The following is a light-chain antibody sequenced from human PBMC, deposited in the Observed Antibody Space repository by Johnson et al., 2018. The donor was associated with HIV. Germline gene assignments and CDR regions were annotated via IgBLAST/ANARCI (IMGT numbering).Light chain of an antibody. V-gene: IGLV1-51*01. Sequence: QSALTQPPSVSAAPGQKVTISCSGSSSNIGNNYVSWYQQLPGTAPKLLIYDNNKRPSGIPDRFSGSKSGTSATLGITGLQTGDEADYYCGTLDSSLSANYVFGTGTKVTVL. J-gene: IGLJ1*01. CDR2: DNN. CDR3: GTLDSSLSANYV. CDR1: SSNIGNNY.